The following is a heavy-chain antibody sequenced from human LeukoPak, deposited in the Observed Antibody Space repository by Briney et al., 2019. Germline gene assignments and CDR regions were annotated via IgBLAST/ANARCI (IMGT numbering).Heavy chain of an antibody. CDR1: GFTFDDYA. CDR3: AKDISYGDYAFDY. Sequence: GGSLRLSCAASGFTFDDYAMHSVRQAPGKGLEWVSGISWNSGSIGYADSVKGRFTISRDNAKNSLYLQMNSLRAEDTALYYCAKDISYGDYAFDYWGQGTLVTVSS. V-gene: IGHV3-9*01. D-gene: IGHD4-17*01. CDR2: ISWNSGSI. J-gene: IGHJ4*02.